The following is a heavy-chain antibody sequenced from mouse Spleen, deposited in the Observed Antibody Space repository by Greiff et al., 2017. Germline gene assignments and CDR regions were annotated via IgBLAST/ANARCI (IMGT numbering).Heavy chain of an antibody. CDR3: ARLGPYDSSFAY. CDR1: GYTFTSYW. D-gene: IGHD2-4*01. CDR2: IDPSDSYT. Sequence: QVQLQQPGAELVKPGASVKLSCKASGYTFTSYWMQWVKQRPGQGLEWIGEIDPSDSYTNYNQKFKGKATLTVDTSSSTAYMQLSSLTSEDSAVYYCARLGPYDSSFAYWGQGTLVTVSA. V-gene: IGHV1-50*01. J-gene: IGHJ3*01.